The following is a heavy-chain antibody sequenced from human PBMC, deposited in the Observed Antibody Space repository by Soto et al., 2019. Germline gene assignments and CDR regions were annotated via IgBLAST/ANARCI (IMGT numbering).Heavy chain of an antibody. J-gene: IGHJ4*02. CDR2: INPSGGST. Sequence: QVQLVQSGAEVKKPGASVKVSCKASGYTFTSYYMHWVRQAPGQGLEWMGIINPSGGSTSYAQKFQRRVTMTRDTSTSTVYMELSSLRSEDTAVYYCAREGGKGIAVAGGDYWGQGNLVTVSS. CDR3: AREGGKGIAVAGGDY. D-gene: IGHD6-19*01. V-gene: IGHV1-46*01. CDR1: GYTFTSYY.